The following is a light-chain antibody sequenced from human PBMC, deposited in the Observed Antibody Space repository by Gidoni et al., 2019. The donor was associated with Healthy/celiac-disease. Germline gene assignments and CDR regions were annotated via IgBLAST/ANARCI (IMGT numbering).Light chain of an antibody. J-gene: IGLJ1*01. CDR1: KLGHNY. CDR2: QDT. Sequence: SYELTQPPSVSVSPGQTASITCSGYKLGHNYVYWYQQKPGQSPLLFIYQDTKRPSGIPERFSGSNSGNTATLTISGTQAMDEADYYCQAWDSSTPYVFGTGTKVTVL. CDR3: QAWDSSTPYV. V-gene: IGLV3-1*01.